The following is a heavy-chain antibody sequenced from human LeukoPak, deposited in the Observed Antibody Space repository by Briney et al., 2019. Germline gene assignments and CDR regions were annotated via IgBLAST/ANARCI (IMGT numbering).Heavy chain of an antibody. Sequence: ASVKVSCKASGGTLFSYAINWVRQAPGQGLEWMGRIIPIFGMTNYAQKFQARVTITADKSTGTAYMELSSLRSEDTAVYFCARWAPSCSSASCPFYFDFWGQGTLVTVSS. J-gene: IGHJ4*02. CDR3: ARWAPSCSSASCPFYFDF. CDR2: IIPIFGMT. V-gene: IGHV1-69*04. CDR1: GGTLFSYA. D-gene: IGHD2-2*01.